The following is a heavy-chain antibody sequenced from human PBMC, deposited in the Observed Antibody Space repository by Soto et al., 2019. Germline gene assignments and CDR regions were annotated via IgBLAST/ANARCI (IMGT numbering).Heavy chain of an antibody. CDR1: GFTFSSYG. J-gene: IGHJ3*02. CDR3: AREYAIGAFDI. CDR2: IWYDGSKK. Sequence: QVQLVESGGGVVQPGKSLRVSCAASGFTFSSYGMLWVRQAPGKGLEWVAVIWYDGSKKYYADSVKGRFTISRDNSKNTLYLQMNSLRAEDTAVYYCAREYAIGAFDIWGQGTMVTVSS. V-gene: IGHV3-33*01.